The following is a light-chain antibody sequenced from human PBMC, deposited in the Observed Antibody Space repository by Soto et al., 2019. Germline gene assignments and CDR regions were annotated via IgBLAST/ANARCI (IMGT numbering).Light chain of an antibody. V-gene: IGLV2-8*01. CDR2: EVT. CDR1: SGDVGGYDY. Sequence: QSDLTQPPSASVSPGQSVTISCTGTSGDVGGYDYVSWYQQHPGKAPKLMIYEVTKRPLGVPDRFSGSKSGNTASLTVSGLQAEDEADYYCSSYAGSDNPYVFGTGTKV. J-gene: IGLJ1*01. CDR3: SSYAGSDNPYV.